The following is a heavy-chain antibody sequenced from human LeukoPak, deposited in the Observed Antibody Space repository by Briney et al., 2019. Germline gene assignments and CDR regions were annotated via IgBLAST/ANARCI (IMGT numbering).Heavy chain of an antibody. D-gene: IGHD6-19*01. Sequence: GGSLRLSCAASGFTFSSYWMHWVRHAPGKGLVWVSRINSDGSSTIHADSVKGRFTISRDNAKNTLYLQMDSLRAADTAVYYCAREVYSSGWSSFDYWGQGTLVTVSS. J-gene: IGHJ4*02. CDR3: AREVYSSGWSSFDY. CDR1: GFTFSSYW. V-gene: IGHV3-74*01. CDR2: INSDGSST.